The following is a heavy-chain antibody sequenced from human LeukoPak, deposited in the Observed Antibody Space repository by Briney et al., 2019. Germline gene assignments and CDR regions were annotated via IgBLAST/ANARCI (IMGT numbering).Heavy chain of an antibody. Sequence: GASLQISCKGSGYSFTSYWIGWVRQLPGKGLEWMGIIYPGDSDTRYSPSFQGQVTISADKSISTAYLQWSSLQASDTAMYYCARLIGFGRYCSSTSCHNWFDPWGQGTLVTVSS. D-gene: IGHD2-2*01. CDR1: GYSFTSYW. CDR3: ARLIGFGRYCSSTSCHNWFDP. CDR2: IYPGDSDT. V-gene: IGHV5-51*01. J-gene: IGHJ5*02.